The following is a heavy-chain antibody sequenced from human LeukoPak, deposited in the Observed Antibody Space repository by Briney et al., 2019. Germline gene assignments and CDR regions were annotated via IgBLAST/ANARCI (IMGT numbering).Heavy chain of an antibody. CDR1: GYTFTSYY. V-gene: IGHV1-46*03. J-gene: IGHJ4*02. Sequence: ASVKVSCKASGYTFTSYYMHWVRQPPGQGLEWMGIIYPSGGSTSYAQKFQGRVTMTRDTSTSTVYMELSSLRSEDTAVYYCARDFPVAYCGGDCSLFDYWGQGTLVTVSS. D-gene: IGHD2-21*02. CDR2: IYPSGGST. CDR3: ARDFPVAYCGGDCSLFDY.